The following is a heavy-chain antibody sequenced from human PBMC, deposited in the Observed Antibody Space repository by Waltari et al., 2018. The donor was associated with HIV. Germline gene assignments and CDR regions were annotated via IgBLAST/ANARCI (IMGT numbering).Heavy chain of an antibody. D-gene: IGHD3-10*01. J-gene: IGHJ6*02. CDR3: AKDISYYGSGSYYNHYYYYGMDV. CDR2: ISWDGGST. Sequence: EVQLVESGGVVVQPGGSLRLSCAASGFTFDDYTMHWVRQAPGKGLEWGSLISWDGGSTYYADSVKGRFTISRDNSKNSLYLQMNSLRTEDTALYYCAKDISYYGSGSYYNHYYYYGMDVWGQGP. V-gene: IGHV3-43*01. CDR1: GFTFDDYT.